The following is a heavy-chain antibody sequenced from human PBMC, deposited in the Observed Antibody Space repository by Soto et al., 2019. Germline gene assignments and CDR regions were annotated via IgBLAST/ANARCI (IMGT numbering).Heavy chain of an antibody. Sequence: EVQLVESGGGLVQPGESLRLSCAASGFTFTTYWMTWVRQAPGKGLEWVANIKQDGSEKFYVGSVRGRFTISRDNAKNSMYLQINSLRAEDTAVYYCARRSSGRLTTAWAPLDWWGQGTLVTVSS. CDR1: GFTFTTYW. J-gene: IGHJ4*02. CDR2: IKQDGSEK. V-gene: IGHV3-7*03. CDR3: ARRSSGRLTTAWAPLDW. D-gene: IGHD2-15*01.